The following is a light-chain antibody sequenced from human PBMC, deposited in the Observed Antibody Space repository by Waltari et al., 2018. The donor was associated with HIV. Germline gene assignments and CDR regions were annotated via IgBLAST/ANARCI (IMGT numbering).Light chain of an antibody. V-gene: IGLV1-44*01. Sequence: QSVLTQPPSASETPGQRVTISCSGSTSNIGSNTVNWYQQLPGTAPKILIYTNNQLPSGVPDRFSGSKYGTSASLAISGLQSEDEAHYYCAAWDDSVNGWVFGGGTKLTVL. CDR1: TSNIGSNT. CDR2: TNN. J-gene: IGLJ3*02. CDR3: AAWDDSVNGWV.